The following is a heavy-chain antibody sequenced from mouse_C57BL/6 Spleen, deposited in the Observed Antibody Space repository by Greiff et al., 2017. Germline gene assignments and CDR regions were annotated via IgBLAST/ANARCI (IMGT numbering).Heavy chain of an antibody. CDR2: IDPNSGGT. CDR3: AREGVDSHFYWYFDV. J-gene: IGHJ1*03. V-gene: IGHV1-72*01. CDR1: GYTFTSYW. Sequence: QVQLQQPGAELVKPGASVKLSCKASGYTFTSYWLHWVKQRPGRGLEWIGRIDPNSGGTKYNEKFKSRATLTVDKPSSTAYMQLSSLTSEDSAVYYGAREGVDSHFYWYFDVWGTGTTVTVSS. D-gene: IGHD2-12*01.